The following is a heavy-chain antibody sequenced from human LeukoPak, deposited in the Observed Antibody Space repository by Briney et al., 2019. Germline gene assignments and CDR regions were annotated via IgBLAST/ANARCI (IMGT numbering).Heavy chain of an antibody. CDR3: ARRGVMPPYNWFDP. V-gene: IGHV4-39*01. CDR2: IYYSGST. D-gene: IGHD3-16*01. Sequence: SQTLSLTCTVSGGSISSGDYYWGWIRQPPGKGLEWIGSIYYSGSTYYNPSLKSRVTISVDTSKNQFSLKLSSVTAADTAVYYCARRGVMPPYNWFDPWGQGTLVTVSS. CDR1: GGSISSGDYY. J-gene: IGHJ5*02.